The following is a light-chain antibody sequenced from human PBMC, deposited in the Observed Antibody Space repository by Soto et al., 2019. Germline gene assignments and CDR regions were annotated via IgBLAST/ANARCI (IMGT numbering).Light chain of an antibody. J-gene: IGLJ2*01. CDR1: SSDVGGYNY. Sequence: QSALTQPASVSGSPGQSITISCTGTSSDVGGYNYVSWYQRHPDKAPKLMIYDVSNRPSGVSNRFSGSKSGNTASLTISGLPAADEATYYCSSYTSGSTRLVFGGGTKLTVL. CDR2: DVS. CDR3: SSYTSGSTRLV. V-gene: IGLV2-14*03.